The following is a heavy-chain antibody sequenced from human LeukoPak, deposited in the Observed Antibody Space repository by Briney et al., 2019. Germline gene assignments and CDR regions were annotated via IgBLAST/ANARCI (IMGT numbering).Heavy chain of an antibody. V-gene: IGHV3-66*01. CDR2: IYSSGST. CDR1: GFTVSSNY. CDR3: ARGTAAGPYYYYYYYMDV. Sequence: PGGSLRLSCAASGFTVSSNYMIWVRQAPGKGLEWVSLIYSSGSTYHADSVRGRFTISRDNSKNTLFLQMNNLRAEDTAVYYCARGTAAGPYYYYYYYMDVWGKGTTVTISS. D-gene: IGHD6-13*01. J-gene: IGHJ6*03.